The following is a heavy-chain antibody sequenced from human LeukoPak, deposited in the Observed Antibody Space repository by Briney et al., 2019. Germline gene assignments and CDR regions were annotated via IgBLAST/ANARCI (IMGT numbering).Heavy chain of an antibody. Sequence: PGSTLRLSRAASGFTHRRYAMHWVRQAPARGLEGVEVMSCDGSNKYCANSVKGRFTIARENSENTLYLQLNGLRAEDTAVYYFSKGGRRSWLKLDYWGQGTLVTVSS. V-gene: IGHV3-30*04. CDR2: MSCDGSNK. CDR3: SKGGRRSWLKLDY. CDR1: GFTHRRYA. D-gene: IGHD3-16*01. J-gene: IGHJ4*02.